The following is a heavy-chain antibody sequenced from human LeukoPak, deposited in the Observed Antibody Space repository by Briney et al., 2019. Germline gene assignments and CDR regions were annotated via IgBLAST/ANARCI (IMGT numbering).Heavy chain of an antibody. CDR2: IKQDGSEK. Sequence: PGGSLRLSCAASGFTFSSYWMSWVRQAPGKGLEWVANIKQDGSEKYYVDSVKGRFTISRDNAKNSLYLQMNSLRAEDTAVYYCARGRPGDSSGYYYYYYGMDVWGQGTTVTVSS. CDR3: ARGRPGDSSGYYYYYYGMDV. V-gene: IGHV3-7*01. D-gene: IGHD3-22*01. J-gene: IGHJ6*02. CDR1: GFTFSSYW.